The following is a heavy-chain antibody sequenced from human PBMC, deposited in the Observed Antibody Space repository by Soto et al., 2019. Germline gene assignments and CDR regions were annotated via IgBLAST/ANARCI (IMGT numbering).Heavy chain of an antibody. Sequence: QVQLVESGGGVVQPGRSLRLSCAASGFTFSSYGMHWVRQAPGKGLEWVAVIWYDGSNKYYADSVKGRFTISRDNSKNTLYLKMNSLRAKDTAVYYCARDYDSSGYPRYYFDYWGQGTLVTVSS. CDR3: ARDYDSSGYPRYYFDY. CDR2: IWYDGSNK. V-gene: IGHV3-33*01. D-gene: IGHD3-22*01. J-gene: IGHJ4*02. CDR1: GFTFSSYG.